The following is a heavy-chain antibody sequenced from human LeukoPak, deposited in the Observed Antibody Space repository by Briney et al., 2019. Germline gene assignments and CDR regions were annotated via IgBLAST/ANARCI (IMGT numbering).Heavy chain of an antibody. CDR1: GFTFSSYS. J-gene: IGHJ5*02. CDR2: ISPGGGTT. Sequence: GGSLRPSCAASGFTFSSYSMNWVRQAPGKGLEWVASISPGGGTTYYADYVKGRFTISRDNSKNSLFVQMNSLRAEDTAVYFCAKSRSGSANWALQMFDNWGQGTLVTVSS. V-gene: IGHV3-23*01. CDR3: AKSRSGSANWALQMFDN. D-gene: IGHD1-1*01.